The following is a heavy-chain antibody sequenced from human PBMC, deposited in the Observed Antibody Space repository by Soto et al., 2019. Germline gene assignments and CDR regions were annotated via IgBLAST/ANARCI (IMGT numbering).Heavy chain of an antibody. D-gene: IGHD4-17*01. CDR3: ARVSSMRYVDSPRIGYLDYYYYYYMDV. CDR2: TYYRSKWYN. CDR1: GDSVSSNSAA. V-gene: IGHV6-1*01. Sequence: SQTLSLTCAISGDSVSSNSAAWNWIRQSPSRGLEWLGRTYYRSKWYNDYAISVKSRITINPDTSKNQYSLQLNSVTPEDTAVYYCARVSSMRYVDSPRIGYLDYYYYYYMDVWGKGTTVTVSS. J-gene: IGHJ6*03.